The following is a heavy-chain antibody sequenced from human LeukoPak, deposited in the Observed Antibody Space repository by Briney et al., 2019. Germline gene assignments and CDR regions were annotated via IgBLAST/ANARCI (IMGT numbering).Heavy chain of an antibody. J-gene: IGHJ5*02. V-gene: IGHV4-30-4*01. CDR2: IYYSGST. CDR3: ARVRAHCSSTSCYDGVDP. D-gene: IGHD2-2*01. Sequence: PSETLSLTCSVSGGSISSGDYYWSWIRQPPGKGPEWIGDIYYSGSTYYNPSLKSRVTISVGTSKNQFSLKLSSVTAADTAVYYCARVRAHCSSTSCYDGVDPWGQGTLVTVSS. CDR1: GGSISSGDYY.